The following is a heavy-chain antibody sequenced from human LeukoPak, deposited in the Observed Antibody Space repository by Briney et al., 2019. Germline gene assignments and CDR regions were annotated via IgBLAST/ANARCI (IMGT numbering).Heavy chain of an antibody. CDR2: IYTSGST. Sequence: SETLLTCTVSGGSISSYYWSWIRQPAGKGLEWIGRIYTSGSTNYNPSLKSRVTMSVDTSKNQFSLKLSSVTAADTAVYYCARDQPHWYFDLWGRGTLVTVSP. CDR3: ARDQPHWYFDL. CDR1: GGSISSYY. V-gene: IGHV4-4*07. J-gene: IGHJ2*01.